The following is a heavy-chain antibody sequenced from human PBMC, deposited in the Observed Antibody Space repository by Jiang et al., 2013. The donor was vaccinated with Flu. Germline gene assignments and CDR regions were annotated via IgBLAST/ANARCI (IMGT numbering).Heavy chain of an antibody. Sequence: LLKPSETLSLTCAVYSGYFSDYNWSWIRQPPGKGLEWIGEINHSGSTNYNPSLKSRVTISLDTSKKQLSLKLTSVTAADTSVYYCANILPGIFSDSWGQGTLVTVSS. J-gene: IGHJ4*02. V-gene: IGHV4-34*01. CDR3: ANILPGIFSDS. CDR2: INHSGST. CDR1: SGYFSDYN. D-gene: IGHD3-3*01.